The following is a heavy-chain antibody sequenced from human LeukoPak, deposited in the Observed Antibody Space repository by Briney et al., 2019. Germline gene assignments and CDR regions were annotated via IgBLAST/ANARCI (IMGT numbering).Heavy chain of an antibody. Sequence: GGSLRLSCAASGFTFSSYSMNWVRQAPGKGLEWVSSISSSSSYIYYADSVKGRFTISRDNAKNSLYLQMNSLRAEDTAVYYCARDAETAMTNVLFYYYYGMDVWGQGTTVSVSS. CDR2: ISSSSSYI. V-gene: IGHV3-21*01. D-gene: IGHD5-18*01. CDR1: GFTFSSYS. J-gene: IGHJ6*02. CDR3: ARDAETAMTNVLFYYYYGMDV.